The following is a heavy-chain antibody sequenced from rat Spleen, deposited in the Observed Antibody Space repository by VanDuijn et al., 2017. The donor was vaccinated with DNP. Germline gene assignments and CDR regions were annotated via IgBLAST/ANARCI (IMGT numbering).Heavy chain of an antibody. CDR1: GFIFSNYD. V-gene: IGHV5-27*01. CDR2: IASSGGTT. D-gene: IGHD1-11*01. Sequence: EVQLVESGGGLVQPGRSLKLSCAASGFIFSNYDMAWVRQAPTKGLEWVATIASSGGTTYYPDSVKGRFTISRDNAKSTLYLQMDSLRSEDTATYYCATGVYGGYADWFTYWGQGTLVTVSS. CDR3: ATGVYGGYADWFTY. J-gene: IGHJ3*01.